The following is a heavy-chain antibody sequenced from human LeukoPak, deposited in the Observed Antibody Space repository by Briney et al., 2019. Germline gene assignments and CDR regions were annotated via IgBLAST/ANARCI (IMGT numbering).Heavy chain of an antibody. CDR3: ARAQGVTGALLDYYYGMDV. J-gene: IGHJ6*02. D-gene: IGHD1-20*01. CDR2: INPNSGGT. CDR1: GYTFTGYY. Sequence: ASVKVSCKASGYTFTGYYMHWVRQAPGQGLEWMGWINPNSGGTNYAQKFQGRVTMTGDTSISTAYMELSRLRSDDTAVYYCARAQGVTGALLDYYYGMDVWGQGTTVTVSS. V-gene: IGHV1-2*02.